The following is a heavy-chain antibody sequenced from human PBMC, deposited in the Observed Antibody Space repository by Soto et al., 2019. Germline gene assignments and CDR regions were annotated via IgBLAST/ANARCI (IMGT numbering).Heavy chain of an antibody. CDR3: VRRHVSATGIDWFDP. CDR2: INAANGDT. CDR1: GYTFTSYG. Sequence: ASVKVSCKSSGYTFTSYGIHWVRQAPGQRLEWMGWINAANGDTKYSPKFQGRVTITRDTSASTAYMELSSLRAEDTAVYYCVRRHVSATGIDWFDPWGQGTLVTV. J-gene: IGHJ5*02. D-gene: IGHD6-13*01. V-gene: IGHV1-3*01.